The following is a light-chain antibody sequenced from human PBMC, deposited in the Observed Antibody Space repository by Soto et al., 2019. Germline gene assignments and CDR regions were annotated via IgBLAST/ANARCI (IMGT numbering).Light chain of an antibody. Sequence: QSALTQPASVSGSPGQSITISCTGTSSDVGGYNFVSWYQQHPGKAPKLVIYDVTNRPSGVSNRFSASKSGNTASLTISGLQAEDEADYYCSSYSSSTTPVVFGGGTQLTVL. V-gene: IGLV2-14*01. CDR1: SSDVGGYNF. CDR2: DVT. J-gene: IGLJ2*01. CDR3: SSYSSSTTPVV.